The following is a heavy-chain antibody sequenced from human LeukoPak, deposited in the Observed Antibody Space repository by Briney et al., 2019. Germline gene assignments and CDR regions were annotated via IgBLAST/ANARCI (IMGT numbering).Heavy chain of an antibody. V-gene: IGHV3-9*01. Sequence: PGGSLRLSCAASGFTFDDYAMHWVRQAPGKGLEWVSGISWNSGSIGYADSVKGRFTISRDNSKNTLYLQMNSLRAEDTAVYYCAKDTTYCGGDCYPDLDYWGQGTLVTVSS. CDR3: AKDTTYCGGDCYPDLDY. CDR1: GFTFDDYA. D-gene: IGHD2-21*02. CDR2: ISWNSGSI. J-gene: IGHJ4*02.